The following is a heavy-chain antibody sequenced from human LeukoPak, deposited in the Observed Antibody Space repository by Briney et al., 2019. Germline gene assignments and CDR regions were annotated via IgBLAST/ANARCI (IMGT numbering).Heavy chain of an antibody. V-gene: IGHV1-18*01. Sequence: EASVKVSCKAPGYTFTSYGISWVRQAPGQGLEWMGWISAYNGNTNYAQKLQGRVTMTTDTFTSTAYMELRSLRSDDTAVYYCARVRGVIIIGYNWFDPWGQGTLVTVSS. J-gene: IGHJ5*02. CDR2: ISAYNGNT. CDR3: ARVRGVIIIGYNWFDP. D-gene: IGHD3-10*01. CDR1: GYTFTSYG.